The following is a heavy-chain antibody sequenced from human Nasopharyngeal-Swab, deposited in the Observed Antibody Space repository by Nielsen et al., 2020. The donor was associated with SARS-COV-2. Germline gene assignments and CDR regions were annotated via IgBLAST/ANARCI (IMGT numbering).Heavy chain of an antibody. J-gene: IGHJ4*02. Sequence: GESLKISCAASRFKFDENTMHWVRHTPDKGLPGVSLTRGDDGTYYADSVKGRFTISRDNTKNSVYLQMNSLRTEDSALYYCAKDLPGYKGFDYWGQGTLVTVSS. CDR3: AKDLPGYKGFDY. D-gene: IGHD5-24*01. CDR1: RFKFDENT. CDR2: TRGDDGT. V-gene: IGHV3-43*01.